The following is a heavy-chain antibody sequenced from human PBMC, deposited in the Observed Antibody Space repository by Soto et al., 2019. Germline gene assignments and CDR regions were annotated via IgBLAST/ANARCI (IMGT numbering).Heavy chain of an antibody. CDR2: INAGIGDT. CDR3: ARGGGIVVVTAPYDH. D-gene: IGHD2-21*02. J-gene: IGHJ4*02. V-gene: IGHV1-3*01. Sequence: ASVKVSCKASGYTFTSYAMHWVRQAPGQRLEWMGWINAGIGDTEYSEKFQGRVTITRDTSASTAYMELSSLRSEDTAVYYCARGGGIVVVTAPYDHWGQGTLVTVSS. CDR1: GYTFTSYA.